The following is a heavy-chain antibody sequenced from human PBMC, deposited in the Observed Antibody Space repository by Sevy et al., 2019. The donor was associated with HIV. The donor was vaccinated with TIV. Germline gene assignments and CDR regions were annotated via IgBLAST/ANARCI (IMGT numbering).Heavy chain of an antibody. CDR3: ARGGDTGGEPAVWGYMDV. CDR1: GFTFTSYD. D-gene: IGHD2-2*01. V-gene: IGHV3-13*01. J-gene: IGHJ6*03. Sequence: GGSLRLSCAASGFTFTSYDMHWVRQATGKGLEWVSTIGTAGDTYYPGSVKGRFTISRENAKNSLYLQMNSLRAVDTAVYYWARGGDTGGEPAVWGYMDVWGKGTTVTVSS. CDR2: IGTAGDT.